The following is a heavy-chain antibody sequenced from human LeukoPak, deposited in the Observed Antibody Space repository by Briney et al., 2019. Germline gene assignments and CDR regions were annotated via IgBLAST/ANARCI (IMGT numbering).Heavy chain of an antibody. Sequence: ASVRVSCKASGYTLTSYGISWVRQAPGQGLVCMGWTNTYNGNTNYAQNLQDRVTMTIDTSTSTAYMELRSLRFDDTAVYYCVRVSSSRGKLDAFDIWGQGTVVTVSS. CDR3: VRVSSSRGKLDAFDI. CDR2: TNTYNGNT. D-gene: IGHD6-6*01. V-gene: IGHV1-18*01. CDR1: GYTLTSYG. J-gene: IGHJ3*02.